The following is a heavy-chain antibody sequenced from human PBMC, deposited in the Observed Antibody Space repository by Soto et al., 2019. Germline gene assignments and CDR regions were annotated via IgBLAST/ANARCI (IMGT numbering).Heavy chain of an antibody. CDR2: IIPIFGTA. D-gene: IGHD6-6*01. Sequence: ASVKVSCKASGGTFSSYAISWVRQAPGQGLEWMGGIIPIFGTANYAQKFQGGVTITADESTSTAYMELSSLRSEDTAVYYCAREPQGYSSSSLSYFDYWGQGTLVTVSS. V-gene: IGHV1-69*13. CDR3: AREPQGYSSSSLSYFDY. CDR1: GGTFSSYA. J-gene: IGHJ4*02.